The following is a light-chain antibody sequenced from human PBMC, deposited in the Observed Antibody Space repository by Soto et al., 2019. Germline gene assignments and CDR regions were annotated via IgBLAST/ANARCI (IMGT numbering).Light chain of an antibody. J-gene: IGKJ4*01. V-gene: IGKV1-5*03. CDR2: KAS. Sequence: DIQMTQSPSTLSASVGDRVTITCRASQSISSWLAWYQQKPGKAPNLLIYKASSLESGVQSRFSGSGSGTEFTLTISSLQPDDCETYYCQQYNSYPLTFGGGTKVEIK. CDR3: QQYNSYPLT. CDR1: QSISSW.